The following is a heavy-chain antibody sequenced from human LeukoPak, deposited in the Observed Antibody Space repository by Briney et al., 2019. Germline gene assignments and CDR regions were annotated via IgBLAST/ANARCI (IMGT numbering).Heavy chain of an antibody. D-gene: IGHD1-26*01. CDR1: GFTFSTYV. J-gene: IGHJ4*02. CDR3: VSGTGY. Sequence: GGSLRLSCSVSGFTFSTYVMHWVRQAPGKGLEYVSAISSNGDNTYYADSVKGRFTISRDNSKNTLYLQMSSLRADYTAVYYCVSGTGYWGQGTLVTVSS. V-gene: IGHV3-64D*06. CDR2: ISSNGDNT.